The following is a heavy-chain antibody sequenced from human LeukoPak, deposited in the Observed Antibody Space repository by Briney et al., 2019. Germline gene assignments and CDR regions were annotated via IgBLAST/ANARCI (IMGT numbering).Heavy chain of an antibody. D-gene: IGHD3-9*01. V-gene: IGHV3-30*04. Sequence: PGGSLRLSCAASGFTFSSYAMHWVRQAPGKGLEWVAVISYDGSNKYYADSVKGRFTIFRDNSKNTLYLQMNSLRAEDTAVYYCASLVLRYFDWLLTDRPFDYWGQGTLVTVSS. J-gene: IGHJ4*02. CDR1: GFTFSSYA. CDR3: ASLVLRYFDWLLTDRPFDY. CDR2: ISYDGSNK.